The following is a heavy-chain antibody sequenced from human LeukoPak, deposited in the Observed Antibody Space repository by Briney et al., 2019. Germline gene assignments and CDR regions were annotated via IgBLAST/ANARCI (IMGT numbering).Heavy chain of an antibody. V-gene: IGHV3-30*02. J-gene: IGHJ4*02. CDR3: ARRAGDYSHPYDY. CDR1: GFTFSSYG. CDR2: IRYDGSNK. D-gene: IGHD3-22*01. Sequence: GGSLRLSCAASGFTFSSYGMHWVRQAPGKGLEWVAFIRYDGSNKYYADSVKGRFTISGDNSKNTLYLQMNSLRAEDTAMYYCARRAGDYSHPYDYWGQGTLVTVSS.